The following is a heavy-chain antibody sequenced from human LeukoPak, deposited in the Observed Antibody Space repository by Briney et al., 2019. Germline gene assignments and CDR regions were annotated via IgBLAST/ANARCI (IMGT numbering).Heavy chain of an antibody. CDR3: ARALQLERLNWFDP. CDR2: INPSGGST. J-gene: IGHJ5*02. CDR1: GGTFSSYA. V-gene: IGHV1-46*01. Sequence: GSSVKVSGKASGGTFSSYAISWVRQAPGQGLEWMGIINPSGGSTSYAQKFQGRVTMTRDTSTSTVYMELSSLRSEDTAVYYCARALQLERLNWFDPWGQGTLVTVSS. D-gene: IGHD1-1*01.